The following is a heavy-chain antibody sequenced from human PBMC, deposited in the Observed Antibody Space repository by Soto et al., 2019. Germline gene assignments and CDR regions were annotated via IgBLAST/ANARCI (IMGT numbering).Heavy chain of an antibody. V-gene: IGHV1-18*01. CDR2: ISAYNGNT. D-gene: IGHD3-3*01. CDR3: ARSEWELLHSDYDFWSGYLYYYYYYGMDV. J-gene: IGHJ6*02. CDR1: GYTFTSYG. Sequence: ASVKVSCKASGYTFTSYGISWVRQAPGQGLEWMGWISAYNGNTNYAQKLQGRVTMTTDTSTSTAYMELRSLRSDDTAVYYCARSEWELLHSDYDFWSGYLYYYYYYGMDVWGQGTTVTAP.